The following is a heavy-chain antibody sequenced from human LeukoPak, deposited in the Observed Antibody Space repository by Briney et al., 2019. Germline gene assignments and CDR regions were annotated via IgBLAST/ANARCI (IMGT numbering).Heavy chain of an antibody. V-gene: IGHV3-66*01. Sequence: GGSLRLSCAASVFTVSSNYISWVRQAPGKGLEWVSVIYSGGSTYYADSVKDRFTFSRDNSKNTLYLQMNSLRAEDTAVYYCAGSGYSYGPFNYWGQGTLVTVSS. J-gene: IGHJ4*02. CDR2: IYSGGST. CDR3: AGSGYSYGPFNY. D-gene: IGHD5-18*01. CDR1: VFTVSSNY.